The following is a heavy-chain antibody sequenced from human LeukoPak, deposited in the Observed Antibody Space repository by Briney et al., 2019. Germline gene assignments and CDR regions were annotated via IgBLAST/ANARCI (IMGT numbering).Heavy chain of an antibody. J-gene: IGHJ4*02. CDR3: ASTSSGWYALDY. V-gene: IGHV3-30*14. CDR2: ISYDGRQN. Sequence: GGSLRLSCAASGFTFSTYAMNWVRQAPGKGLEWVAVISYDGRQNYYADSVKGRFTISRDNSKNTLYLQMNSLRAEDTAVYYCASTSSGWYALDYWGQGTLVTVSS. D-gene: IGHD6-19*01. CDR1: GFTFSTYA.